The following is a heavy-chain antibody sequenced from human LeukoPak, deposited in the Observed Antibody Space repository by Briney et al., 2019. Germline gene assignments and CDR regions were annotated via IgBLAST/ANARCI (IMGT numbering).Heavy chain of an antibody. CDR1: GYSFSSYY. Sequence: ASVKVSCKASGYSFSSYYMHWVRQAPGQGLEWMGIINPSDGSTSSPQKFQDRLTMTRDTSTSTVYMELSSLRSEDTAAYYCARDCVSSGWVSPVNWFDPWGQGTLVTVSS. J-gene: IGHJ5*02. D-gene: IGHD6-19*01. CDR3: ARDCVSSGWVSPVNWFDP. V-gene: IGHV1-46*01. CDR2: INPSDGST.